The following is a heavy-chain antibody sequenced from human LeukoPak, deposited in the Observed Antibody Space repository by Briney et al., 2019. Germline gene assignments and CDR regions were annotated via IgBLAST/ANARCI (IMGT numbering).Heavy chain of an antibody. CDR3: ARDGDIVVVPAAIGGIDY. Sequence: PGRSLRLSCAASVVTFSSYVMHCVREAPGKGLEWVAVIWYDGSNKYYADSVKGRFTISRDNSKNTLYLQMNSMRADDTAVYYCARDGDIVVVPAAIGGIDYWGQGTLVTVSS. V-gene: IGHV3-33*01. CDR2: IWYDGSNK. CDR1: VVTFSSYV. J-gene: IGHJ4*02. D-gene: IGHD2-2*01.